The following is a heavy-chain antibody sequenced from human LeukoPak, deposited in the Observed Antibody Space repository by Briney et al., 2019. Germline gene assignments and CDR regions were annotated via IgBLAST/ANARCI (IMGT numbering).Heavy chain of an antibody. Sequence: ASVKVSCKASGYTFTSYGISWVRQAPGQGLEWMGWISAYNGNTNYARKLQGRVTMTTDTSTSTAYMELRSLRSDDTAVYYCARKATRGYSYGPMGYWGQGTLVTVSS. CDR2: ISAYNGNT. CDR3: ARKATRGYSYGPMGY. J-gene: IGHJ4*02. D-gene: IGHD5-18*01. V-gene: IGHV1-18*01. CDR1: GYTFTSYG.